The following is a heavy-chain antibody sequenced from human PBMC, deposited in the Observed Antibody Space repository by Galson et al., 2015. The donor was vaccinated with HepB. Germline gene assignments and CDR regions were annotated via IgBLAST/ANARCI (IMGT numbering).Heavy chain of an antibody. V-gene: IGHV1-46*03. CDR1: GYTFTSYY. Sequence: SVKVSCKASGYTFTSYYMHWVRQAPGQGLEWMGIINPSGGSTSYAQKFQGRVTMTRDTSTSTVYMELSSLRSEDTAVYYCARAYGSGSYYIYYYYYGMDVWGQGTTVTVSS. D-gene: IGHD3-10*01. CDR3: ARAYGSGSYYIYYYYYGMDV. J-gene: IGHJ6*02. CDR2: INPSGGST.